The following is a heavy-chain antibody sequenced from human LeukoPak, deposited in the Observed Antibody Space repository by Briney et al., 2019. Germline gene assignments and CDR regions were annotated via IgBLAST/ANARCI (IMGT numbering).Heavy chain of an antibody. CDR1: GGSISSSSYY. D-gene: IGHD6-13*01. J-gene: IGHJ3*02. V-gene: IGHV4-39*07. CDR2: IYYSGST. Sequence: SGTPSLTCTVSGGSISSSSYYWGWIRQPPRKGLGWVGGIYYSGSTYYNPSLKSRVTISVDTSKNQFSLKLSSVTAADTAVYYCARDRWVGMAAAGEHDAFDIWGQGTMVTVSS. CDR3: ARDRWVGMAAAGEHDAFDI.